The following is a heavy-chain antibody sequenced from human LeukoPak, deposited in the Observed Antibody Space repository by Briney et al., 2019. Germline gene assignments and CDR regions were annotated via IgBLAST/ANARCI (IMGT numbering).Heavy chain of an antibody. CDR1: GDSIGSHY. CDR3: ARDYYDSRGEAFDI. J-gene: IGHJ3*02. D-gene: IGHD3-22*01. V-gene: IGHV4-59*11. Sequence: SETLSLTCTVSGDSIGSHYWSWIRQPPGKGRDGIGYIFYVGSTNYNPSLKSRVTISVDTSKNQYSLKLNSVTAADTAVYYCARDYYDSRGEAFDIWGQGTMVTVSS. CDR2: IFYVGST.